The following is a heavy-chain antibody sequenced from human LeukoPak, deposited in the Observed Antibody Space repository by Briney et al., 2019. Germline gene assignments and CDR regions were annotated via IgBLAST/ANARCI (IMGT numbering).Heavy chain of an antibody. CDR2: ISWNGNSI. D-gene: IGHD5-18*01. J-gene: IGHJ4*02. CDR1: GFSFDDYA. Sequence: GRSLRLSCAASGFSFDDYAMHWVRQAPGKGLEWVSAISWNGNSIVYADSVKGRFTIARDNAKNSLYLQMNSLRAEDTALYYCARDGGSGNSYGRFDYWGQGTLVSVSS. CDR3: ARDGGSGNSYGRFDY. V-gene: IGHV3-9*01.